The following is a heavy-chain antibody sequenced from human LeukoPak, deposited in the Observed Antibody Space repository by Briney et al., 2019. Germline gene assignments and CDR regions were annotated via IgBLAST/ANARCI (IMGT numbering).Heavy chain of an antibody. CDR1: GFNLRTYA. J-gene: IGHJ4*02. V-gene: IGHV3-23*01. D-gene: IGHD1-1*01. Sequence: GQSLRLSCAASGFNLRTYAMNWVRHVPGKGLEWVSTIGGSDDTTYYADSVKGRFTISSDFSTNTVSLQMNSLRAEDTAVYFCAKGLVINDNYFDNWGQGTLVTVSS. CDR3: AKGLVINDNYFDN. CDR2: IGGSDDTT.